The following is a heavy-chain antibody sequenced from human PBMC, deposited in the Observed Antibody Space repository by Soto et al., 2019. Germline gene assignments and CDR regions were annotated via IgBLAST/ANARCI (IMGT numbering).Heavy chain of an antibody. Sequence: SLKVSCKASGVTFSSYSISWVRQAPVQGLEWMVGIIPIFGTANYAQKFQGRVTITADESTSTAYMELSSLRSEDTAVYYCARVGEYDFWSGPYYFDYWGQGTLVTVSS. CDR1: GVTFSSYS. CDR2: IIPIFGTA. CDR3: ARVGEYDFWSGPYYFDY. D-gene: IGHD3-3*01. J-gene: IGHJ4*02. V-gene: IGHV1-69*13.